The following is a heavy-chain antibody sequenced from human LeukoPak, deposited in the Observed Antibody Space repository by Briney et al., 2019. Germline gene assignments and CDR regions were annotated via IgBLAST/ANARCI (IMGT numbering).Heavy chain of an antibody. CDR2: IYHSGST. J-gene: IGHJ6*02. CDR1: GGSISSGGYY. Sequence: SQTLSLTCTVSGGSISSGGYYWSWIRQPPGKGLEWIGYIYHSGSTYYNPSLKSRVTISVDRSKNQFSLKLSSVTAADTAVYYCARGGAEYSSGWYYYYGMDVWGQGTTVTVSS. CDR3: ARGGAEYSSGWYYYYGMDV. D-gene: IGHD6-19*01. V-gene: IGHV4-30-2*01.